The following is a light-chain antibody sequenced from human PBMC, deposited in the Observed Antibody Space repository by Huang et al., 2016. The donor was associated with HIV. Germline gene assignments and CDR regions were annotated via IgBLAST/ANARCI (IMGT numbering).Light chain of an antibody. CDR2: WAS. J-gene: IGKJ1*01. CDR1: QSVFHSSNKMHY. V-gene: IGKV4-1*01. Sequence: DIVVTQSPGSLALSLGERAAINCTSSQSVFHSSNKMHYLSWYQLKPVQFPQLLIYWASTREFGVPDRFRGTGSGTDFTLTITSLQAEDVAVYYCHQYYSSPQTFGQGTKVEV. CDR3: HQYYSSPQT.